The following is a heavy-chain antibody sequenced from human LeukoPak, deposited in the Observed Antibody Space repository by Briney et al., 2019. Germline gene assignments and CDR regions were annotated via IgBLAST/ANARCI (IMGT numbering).Heavy chain of an antibody. Sequence: PGGSLRLSCAASGFTFSSYAMSWFRQAPGKGLEWVSAISGSGGSTYYADSVKGRFTISRDNSKNTLYLQMNSLRAEDTAVYYCAKDGISTSGWYFNCNWFDPWGQGTLVTVSS. J-gene: IGHJ5*02. CDR3: AKDGISTSGWYFNCNWFDP. CDR1: GFTFSSYA. CDR2: ISGSGGST. V-gene: IGHV3-23*01. D-gene: IGHD6-19*01.